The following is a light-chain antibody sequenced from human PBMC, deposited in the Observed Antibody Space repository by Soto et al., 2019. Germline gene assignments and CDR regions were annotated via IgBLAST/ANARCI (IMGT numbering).Light chain of an antibody. Sequence: QSALTQPPSASGSPGQSVTISCTGTSSDVGGYNYVSWYQQHPGKAPKLMIYEVSKRPSGVPDRFSGSKSGNTASLTVSGLHAEDEADYYSSSSAGSNNLVFGGGTKLTVL. CDR2: EVS. CDR1: SSDVGGYNY. J-gene: IGLJ2*01. V-gene: IGLV2-8*01. CDR3: SSSAGSNNLV.